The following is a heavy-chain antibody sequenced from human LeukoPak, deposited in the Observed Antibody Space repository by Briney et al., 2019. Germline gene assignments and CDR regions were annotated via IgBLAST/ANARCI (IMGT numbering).Heavy chain of an antibody. CDR1: GYTFTSYG. CDR3: ARDASSIWYEGDY. CDR2: ISAYNGNT. Sequence: ASVKVSCKASGYTFTSYGISWVRQAAGQGLEWMGWISAYNGNTNYAQKVQGRVTMTTDTSTSTAYMELRNLRFDDTAVYYCARDASSIWYEGDYWGQGTLVTVSS. V-gene: IGHV1-18*01. D-gene: IGHD6-13*01. J-gene: IGHJ4*02.